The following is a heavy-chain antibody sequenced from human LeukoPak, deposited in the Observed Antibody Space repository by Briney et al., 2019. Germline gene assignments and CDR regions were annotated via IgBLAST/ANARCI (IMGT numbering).Heavy chain of an antibody. CDR1: GYTFTSCN. D-gene: IGHD3-9*01. Sequence: GASVKVSCKVSGYTFTSCNINWVRQAPGQGLEWMGWMNPSSGNTAYAQRFQGRVTMTRDTSTNTAFLQLTSLRSEDTAVYYCARGLDVERSSAWSWGPKKFYYNVMDVWGQGTTVTVSS. V-gene: IGHV1-8*01. CDR2: MNPSSGNT. J-gene: IGHJ6*02. CDR3: ARGLDVERSSAWSWGPKKFYYNVMDV.